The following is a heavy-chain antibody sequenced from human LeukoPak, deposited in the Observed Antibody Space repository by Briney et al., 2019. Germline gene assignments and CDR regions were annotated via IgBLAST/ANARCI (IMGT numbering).Heavy chain of an antibody. D-gene: IGHD5-24*01. Sequence: TGGSLRLSCVASGFTFSSYSVHWVGKAQGRGRVWGSRIKSDGSSTSYADSVKGRFTISRDNAKNTLYLQMNSLRAEDTAVYYCVRAGEMATALFDYWGQGTLVTVSS. CDR3: VRAGEMATALFDY. CDR1: GFTFSSYS. J-gene: IGHJ4*02. CDR2: IKSDGSST. V-gene: IGHV3-74*01.